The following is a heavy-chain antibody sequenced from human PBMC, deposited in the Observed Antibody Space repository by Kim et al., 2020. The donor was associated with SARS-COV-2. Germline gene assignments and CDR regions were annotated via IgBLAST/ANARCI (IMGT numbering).Heavy chain of an antibody. Sequence: SETLSLTCTVSGASISSYYWSWIRQPPGKGLEWIGYIYYRGSTNYNPSLKSRVTISVDTSKNQFSLKLSSVTAADTAVYYCARDLVYNWNYYYYYGVDVWGQGTTVTVSS. CDR1: GASISSYY. V-gene: IGHV4-59*01. CDR2: IYYRGST. D-gene: IGHD1-20*01. CDR3: ARDLVYNWNYYYYYGVDV. J-gene: IGHJ6*02.